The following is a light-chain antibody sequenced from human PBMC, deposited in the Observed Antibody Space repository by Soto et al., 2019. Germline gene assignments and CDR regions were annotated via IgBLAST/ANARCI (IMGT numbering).Light chain of an antibody. CDR3: QQYGNAPIT. Sequence: EIVLTQSPGTLSLSPGERATLSCRASQSVSSSYLAWYQQRPGQAPRLLIYEASTRATGIPDRFSGSGSGTDFTLTSSRLEPEDVAVYNCQQYGNAPITFGQGTRLEIK. V-gene: IGKV3-20*01. J-gene: IGKJ5*01. CDR2: EAS. CDR1: QSVSSSY.